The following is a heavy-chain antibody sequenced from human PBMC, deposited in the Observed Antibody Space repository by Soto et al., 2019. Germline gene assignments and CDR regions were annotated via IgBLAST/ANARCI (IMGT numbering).Heavy chain of an antibody. Sequence: QLQLQESGPGLVKPSETLSLTCTVSGDSLTSGSYYWGWFRQPPGKGLEWIGSIYYSGSTYYSPALKRLVTVSVAPSMSQFSRILNSVTAADTAVYYCARHEVGYGSGGDNWGPGTLVTVSS. CDR2: IYYSGST. CDR3: ARHEVGYGSGGDN. CDR1: GDSLTSGSYY. J-gene: IGHJ4*02. D-gene: IGHD2-21*01. V-gene: IGHV4-39*01.